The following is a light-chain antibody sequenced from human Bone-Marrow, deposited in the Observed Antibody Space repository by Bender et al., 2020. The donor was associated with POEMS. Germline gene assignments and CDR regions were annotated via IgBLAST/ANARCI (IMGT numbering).Light chain of an antibody. CDR1: SIGRNP. V-gene: IGLV1-44*01. CDR3: YTWDDRLNAGL. Sequence: QSVLTQPPSASGTPGQRVPISCPGGSIGRNPITWYPQLPGPAPPLVIYADDLRPSGVPNRFSASKSCSSASLAISGIQSEDAADYYCYTWDDRLNAGLFGGGTKLTVL. CDR2: ADD. J-gene: IGLJ3*02.